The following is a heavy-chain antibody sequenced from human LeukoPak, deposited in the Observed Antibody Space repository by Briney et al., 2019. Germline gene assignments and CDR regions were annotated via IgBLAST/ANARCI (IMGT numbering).Heavy chain of an antibody. V-gene: IGHV3-66*01. CDR2: ILSTGST. CDR1: GFTVSDNY. J-gene: IGHJ4*02. Sequence: PGGSLRLSCVASGFTVSDNYMSWVRQAPGKGLDCVSAILSTGSTYYADSVKGRFTISRDNSKNTLYLQMNNLRAEDTAIYYCARAPTKRHFDSWGQGTLVTVSS. D-gene: IGHD2-2*01. CDR3: ARAPTKRHFDS.